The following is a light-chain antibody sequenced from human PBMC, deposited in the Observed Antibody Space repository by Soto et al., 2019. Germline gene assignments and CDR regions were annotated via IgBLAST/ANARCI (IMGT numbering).Light chain of an antibody. J-gene: IGKJ3*01. CDR1: QTIIKY. CDR2: AAS. Sequence: DIQMTQSPSSLSASVGDRVTITCRASQTIIKYLNWYQQKPGRAPNLLIYAASSLQRGVPSRFSGSGSGTEFTLTISSLQPEDFATYYCQQSYSTLFSFGPGTKVDI. CDR3: QQSYSTLFS. V-gene: IGKV1-39*01.